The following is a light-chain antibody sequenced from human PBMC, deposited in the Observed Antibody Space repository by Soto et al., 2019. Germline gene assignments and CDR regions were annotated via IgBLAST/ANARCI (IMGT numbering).Light chain of an antibody. Sequence: EIVLTQSPGTLSLSPGERATLSCGASQSVFTKYLAWYQQKSGQAPRLLIYATSSRATGIPDRFSGSGSGTDFTLTISRLEPEDFAVYYCQQYAGSPRTFGQGTKVEIK. J-gene: IGKJ1*01. V-gene: IGKV3-20*01. CDR1: QSVFTKY. CDR3: QQYAGSPRT. CDR2: ATS.